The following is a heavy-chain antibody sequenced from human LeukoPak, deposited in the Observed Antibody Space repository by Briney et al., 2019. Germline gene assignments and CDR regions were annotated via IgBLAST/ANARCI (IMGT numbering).Heavy chain of an antibody. V-gene: IGHV4-59*01. CDR1: GGSISSYY. D-gene: IGHD2-15*01. CDR2: IYYSGST. Sequence: SETLSLTCTVSGGSISSYYWSWIRQPPGKGLEWIGYIYYSGSTNYNPSLKSRVTISVDTSKNQFSLKLSSVTAADTAVYYCARSMGYCSGGSCHHISLLDWGQGTMVTVSS. J-gene: IGHJ3*01. CDR3: ARSMGYCSGGSCHHISLLD.